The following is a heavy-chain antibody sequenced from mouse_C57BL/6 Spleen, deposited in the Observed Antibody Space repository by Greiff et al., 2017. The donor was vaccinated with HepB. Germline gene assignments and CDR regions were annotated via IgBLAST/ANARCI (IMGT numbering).Heavy chain of an antibody. V-gene: IGHV1-82*01. Sequence: VQLQQSGPELVKPGASVKISCKASGYAFSSSWMNWVKQRPGKGLEWIGRIYPGDGDTNYNGKFKGKATLTADKSSSTAYMQLSSLTSEDSAVYFCARGIYYGSSPFAYWGQGTQVTVSA. J-gene: IGHJ3*01. CDR2: IYPGDGDT. D-gene: IGHD1-1*01. CDR3: ARGIYYGSSPFAY. CDR1: GYAFSSSW.